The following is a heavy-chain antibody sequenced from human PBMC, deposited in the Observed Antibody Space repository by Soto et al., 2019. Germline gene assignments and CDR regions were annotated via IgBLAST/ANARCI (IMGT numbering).Heavy chain of an antibody. CDR2: IKQDGSEK. CDR3: TRNRAKFDI. CDR1: GLTFTTYW. J-gene: IGHJ4*02. Sequence: PGGSLRLSCVASGLTFTTYWMTWVRQAPGKGLEWVANIKQDGSEKYYVDSVKGRFTISRDDAENSLYLQMNNLRAEDTAVYYCTRNRAKFDIWGQGTPVTVSS. V-gene: IGHV3-7*01. D-gene: IGHD1-26*01.